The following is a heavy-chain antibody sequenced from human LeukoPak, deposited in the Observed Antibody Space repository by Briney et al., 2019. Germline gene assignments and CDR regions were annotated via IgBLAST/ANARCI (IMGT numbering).Heavy chain of an antibody. CDR2: IKQDGSGK. CDR3: ARDFNILLWFGESTYGMDV. CDR1: GFTFSSYW. Sequence: SGGSLRLSCAASGFTFSSYWMSWVRQAPGKGLEWVANIKQDGSGKYYVDSVKGRFTISRDNAKNSLYLQMNSLRAEDTAVYYCARDFNILLWFGESTYGMDVWGQGTTVTVSS. V-gene: IGHV3-7*01. J-gene: IGHJ6*02. D-gene: IGHD3-10*01.